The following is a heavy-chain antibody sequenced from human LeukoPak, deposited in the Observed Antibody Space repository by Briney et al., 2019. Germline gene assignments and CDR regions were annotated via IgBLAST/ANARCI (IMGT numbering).Heavy chain of an antibody. CDR2: IYSGGST. J-gene: IGHJ4*02. Sequence: PGGSLRLSCAASGFTVSSNYMSWVRQAPGKGLEWVSVIYSGGSTYYADSVKGRFTISRDNSKNTLYLQMNSLRAEDTAVYYCARGGTAAAGPAQSPFDYWGQGTLVTVSS. CDR1: GFTVSSNY. D-gene: IGHD6-13*01. V-gene: IGHV3-53*01. CDR3: ARGGTAAAGPAQSPFDY.